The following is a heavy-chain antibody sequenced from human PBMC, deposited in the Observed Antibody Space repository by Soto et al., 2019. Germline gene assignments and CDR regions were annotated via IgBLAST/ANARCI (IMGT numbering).Heavy chain of an antibody. CDR2: IYPGDSDT. J-gene: IGHJ6*02. CDR3: ARQVGLSSWHYYYYYGMDV. Sequence: GESLKISCKGSGYSFTSYWIGWVRQMPGKGLEWMGIIYPGDSDTRYSPSFQGQVTISADKSISTAYLQWSSLKASDTAMYYCARQVGLSSWHYYYYYGMDVWGQGTTVTVSS. D-gene: IGHD6-13*01. V-gene: IGHV5-51*01. CDR1: GYSFTSYW.